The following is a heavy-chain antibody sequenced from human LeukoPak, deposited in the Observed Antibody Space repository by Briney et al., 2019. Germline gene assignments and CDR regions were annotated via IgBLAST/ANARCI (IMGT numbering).Heavy chain of an antibody. D-gene: IGHD2-15*01. J-gene: IGHJ5*02. CDR3: ARLGYCSGGGCFGNWFDP. CDR1: GYTFTGYY. CDR2: INPNSGGT. V-gene: IGHV1-2*02. Sequence: ASVKVSCKASGYTFTGYYMHWVRQAPGQGLEWMGWINPNSGGTNYAQKFQGRVTMTRDTSISTAYMELSRLRSDDTAVYYCARLGYCSGGGCFGNWFDPWGQGTLVTVSS.